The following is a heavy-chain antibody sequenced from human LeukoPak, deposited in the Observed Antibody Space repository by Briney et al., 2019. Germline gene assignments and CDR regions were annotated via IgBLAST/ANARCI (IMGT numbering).Heavy chain of an antibody. J-gene: IGHJ3*02. CDR3: AKGGPTEIDAFDI. CDR1: GYTFTSYD. Sequence: ASVKVSCKASGYTFTSYDINWVRQATGQGLEWMGWMNPNSGNTGYAQKFQGRVTITRNTSISTAYMELSSLRSEDTAVYHCAKGGPTEIDAFDIWGQGTMVTVSS. CDR2: MNPNSGNT. V-gene: IGHV1-8*03. D-gene: IGHD4-17*01.